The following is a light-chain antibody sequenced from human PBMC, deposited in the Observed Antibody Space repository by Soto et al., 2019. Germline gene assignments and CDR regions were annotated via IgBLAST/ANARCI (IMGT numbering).Light chain of an antibody. CDR2: RDS. J-gene: IGLJ2*01. CDR1: NIGGKN. CDR3: QVWDSNTVV. V-gene: IGLV3-9*01. Sequence: SYELTQPLSVSVALGQTASITCGGNNIGGKNVHWYQQKPGQAPVLVIYRDSNRPSGIPERFSGSNSGNTATLTISRAQAGDEADYYCQVWDSNTVVFGGGTKLTVL.